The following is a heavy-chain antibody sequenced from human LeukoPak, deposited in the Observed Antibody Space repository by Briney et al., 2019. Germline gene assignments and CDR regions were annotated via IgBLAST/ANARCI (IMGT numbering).Heavy chain of an antibody. CDR3: ARGSAAAAHDY. CDR1: GGSFSGYY. V-gene: IGHV4-34*01. CDR2: INHSGST. Sequence: PSETLSLTCAVYGGSFSGYYWSWIRQPSGKGLEWIGEINHSGSTNYNPSLKSRVTISVDASKNQFSLKLSSVTAADTAVYYCARGSAAAAHDYWGQGTLVTVSS. D-gene: IGHD6-13*01. J-gene: IGHJ4*02.